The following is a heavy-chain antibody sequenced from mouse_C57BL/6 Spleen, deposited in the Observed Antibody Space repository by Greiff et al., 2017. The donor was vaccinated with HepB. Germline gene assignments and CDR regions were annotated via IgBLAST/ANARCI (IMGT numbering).Heavy chain of an antibody. J-gene: IGHJ2*01. CDR1: GYTFTSYD. V-gene: IGHV1-85*01. CDR3: ARERDDYSGYFDY. CDR2: IYPRDGST. D-gene: IGHD2-4*01. Sequence: QVQLKESGPELVKPGASVKLSCKASGYTFTSYDINWVKQRPGQGLEWIGWIYPRDGSTKYNEKLKGKATLTVDTSSSTAYMELHSLTSEDSAVYFCARERDDYSGYFDYWGQGTTLTVSS.